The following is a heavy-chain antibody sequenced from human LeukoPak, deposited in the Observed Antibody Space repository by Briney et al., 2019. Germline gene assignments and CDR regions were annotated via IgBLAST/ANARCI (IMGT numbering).Heavy chain of an antibody. CDR1: GFTFSSYA. D-gene: IGHD2-2*01. CDR3: AKDRQVVPAAI. V-gene: IGHV3-23*01. J-gene: IGHJ4*02. CDR2: ISGSGGST. Sequence: HSGGSLRLSGSASGFTFSSYAMSWVHQAPGKGLEWVSAISGSGGSTYYADSVKGRFTISRDNSKNTLYLQMNSLRAEDTAVYYCAKDRQVVPAAIWGQGTPVTVSS.